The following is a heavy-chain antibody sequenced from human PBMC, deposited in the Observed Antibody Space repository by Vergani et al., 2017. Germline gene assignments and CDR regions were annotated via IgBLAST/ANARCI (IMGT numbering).Heavy chain of an antibody. CDR2: INHSGST. V-gene: IGHV4-34*01. J-gene: IGHJ6*03. D-gene: IGHD1-1*01. Sequence: QVQLQQWGAGLLKPSETLSLTCAVYGGSFSGYYWSWIRQPPGKGLEWIGEINHSGSTNYNPFLKSRVTISVDTSKNQFSLKLSSVTAADMAVYYCARTGTTRYYYYMDVWGQGTTVTVSS. CDR1: GGSFSGYY. CDR3: ARTGTTRYYYYMDV.